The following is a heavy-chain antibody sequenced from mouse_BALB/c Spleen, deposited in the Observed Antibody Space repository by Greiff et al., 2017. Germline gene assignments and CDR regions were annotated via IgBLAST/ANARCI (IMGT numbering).Heavy chain of an antibody. CDR1: GYSFTGYY. D-gene: IGHD3-2*01. J-gene: IGHJ4*01. Sequence: VQLQQSGPELVKPGASVKISCKASGYSFTGYYMHWVKQSPENSLEGIGENNPSTGGTSYNQKFKGKATVTVDKSSSTAYMQLKSLTSEESAVYYGTREDSSGYAYAMDYWGQGTSVTVSS. V-gene: IGHV1-42*01. CDR2: NNPSTGGT. CDR3: TREDSSGYAYAMDY.